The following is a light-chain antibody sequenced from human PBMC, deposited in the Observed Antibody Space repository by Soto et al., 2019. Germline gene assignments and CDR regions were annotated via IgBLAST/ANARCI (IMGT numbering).Light chain of an antibody. V-gene: IGLV1-47*01. CDR1: SSNIGSNY. Sequence: QSVLTQPPSASGNPGQRVTISCSGSSSNIGSNYVYWYQQLPGSAPKLLIYRNDQRPSGVPDRFSASKSGTAASLAISGLRSEDEDDYHCAAWDDSLSAVVFGGGTQLTVL. CDR3: AAWDDSLSAVV. J-gene: IGLJ2*01. CDR2: RND.